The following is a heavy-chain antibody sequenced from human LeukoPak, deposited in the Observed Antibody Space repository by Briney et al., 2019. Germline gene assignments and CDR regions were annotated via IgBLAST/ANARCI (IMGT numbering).Heavy chain of an antibody. CDR1: GFTFSKHG. D-gene: IGHD2-15*01. J-gene: IGHJ4*02. Sequence: GGSLRLSCAASGFTFSKHGMHWVRQAPGKGLEWVAFIRNDGSNSYYVDSVKGRFTISRDNSKNTVDLQMNSLRAEDTAIYYCSKDINSHCRGDCYDYWGQGTLVIVSS. V-gene: IGHV3-30*02. CDR2: IRNDGSNS. CDR3: SKDINSHCRGDCYDY.